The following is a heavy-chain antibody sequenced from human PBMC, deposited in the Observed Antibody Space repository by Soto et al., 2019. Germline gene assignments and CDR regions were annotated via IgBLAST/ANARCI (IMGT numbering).Heavy chain of an antibody. Sequence: QVQLQESGPGLVKPSETLSLTCTVSGGSISSYYWSWIRQPPGKGLEWIGYIYYSGSTNYNPSLKHRVTISIATSKNQFYLKLSSVTAADTAVYYCASQYPYCSRTRCDSYYGMDVWGQGTTVTVS. D-gene: IGHD2-2*02. CDR2: IYYSGST. CDR3: ASQYPYCSRTRCDSYYGMDV. V-gene: IGHV4-59*01. J-gene: IGHJ6*02. CDR1: GGSISSYY.